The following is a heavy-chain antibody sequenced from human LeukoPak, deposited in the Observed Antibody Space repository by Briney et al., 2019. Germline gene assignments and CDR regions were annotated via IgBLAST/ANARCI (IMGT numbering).Heavy chain of an antibody. J-gene: IGHJ1*01. V-gene: IGHV4-39*01. D-gene: IGHD3-22*01. CDR3: ARRGYYYDSPYFQH. Sequence: SETLSLTCTVSGGSISSSSYYWGWIRQPPGKGLEWIGSIYYSGSTYYNPSLESRVTISVDTSKNQFSLKLSSVTAADTAIYFCARRGYYYDSPYFQHWGQGTLVTASS. CDR1: GGSISSSSYY. CDR2: IYYSGST.